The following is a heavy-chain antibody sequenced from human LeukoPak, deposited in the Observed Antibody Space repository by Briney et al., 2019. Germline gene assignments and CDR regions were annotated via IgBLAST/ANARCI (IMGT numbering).Heavy chain of an antibody. V-gene: IGHV3-48*03. Sequence: GGSVRLSCAASGFTFSSYEMNWVRQAPGKGLEWVSYISSSGSTIYYADSVKGRFTISRDNAKNSLYLQMNSLRAEDTAVYYCAREEGPTYYYDSSGYYPSYFDYWGQGTLVTVSS. D-gene: IGHD3-22*01. CDR3: AREEGPTYYYDSSGYYPSYFDY. CDR2: ISSSGSTI. J-gene: IGHJ4*02. CDR1: GFTFSSYE.